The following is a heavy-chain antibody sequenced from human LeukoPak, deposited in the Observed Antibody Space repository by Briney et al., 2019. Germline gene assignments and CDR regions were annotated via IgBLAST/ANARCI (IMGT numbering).Heavy chain of an antibody. CDR2: IYHSGST. Sequence: PSETLSLTCAVSGGSISSGGYSWSWIRQPPGKGLEWIGYIYHSGSTYYNPSLKSRVTISVDRSKNQFSLKLSSVTAADTAVCYCARVHDYGDYVRAFDIWGQGTMVTVSS. D-gene: IGHD4-17*01. CDR3: ARVHDYGDYVRAFDI. V-gene: IGHV4-30-2*01. J-gene: IGHJ3*02. CDR1: GGSISSGGYS.